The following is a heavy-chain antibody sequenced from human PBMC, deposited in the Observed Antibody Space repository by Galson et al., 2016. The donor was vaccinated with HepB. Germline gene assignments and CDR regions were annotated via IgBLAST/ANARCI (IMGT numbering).Heavy chain of an antibody. V-gene: IGHV3-30-3*02. D-gene: IGHD1-14*01. Sequence: ALRLPCAASGYTFSSSIIHWVRQAPGKGLGWVSVISYLGISQDYADSVKGRFTISRDDSKNTLYLQLNGLRPEDTAVYYCARAGGTTSIFAFDLWGRGTLVTVSS. CDR2: ISYLGISQ. J-gene: IGHJ3*01. CDR1: GYTFSSSI. CDR3: ARAGGTTSIFAFDL.